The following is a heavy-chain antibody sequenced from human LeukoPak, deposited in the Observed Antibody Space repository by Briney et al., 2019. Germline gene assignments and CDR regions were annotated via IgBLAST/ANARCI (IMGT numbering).Heavy chain of an antibody. Sequence: GGSLRLSCAASGFTFSSYWMHWVRQAPGKGLEWLSAISTSGGTTYYAGSVKGRFTISRDNSKNTLYLQMNSLRAEDTAVYYCAKAPKPPVRAYYYGMDVWGQGTTVTVSS. CDR3: AKAPKPPVRAYYYGMDV. J-gene: IGHJ6*02. CDR1: GFTFSSYW. CDR2: ISTSGGTT. D-gene: IGHD3-10*01. V-gene: IGHV3-23*01.